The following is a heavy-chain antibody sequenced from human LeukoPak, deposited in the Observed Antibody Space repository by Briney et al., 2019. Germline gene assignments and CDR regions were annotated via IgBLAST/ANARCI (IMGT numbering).Heavy chain of an antibody. CDR2: IIPIFGTA. D-gene: IGHD2-15*01. CDR3: ARVGCSGGSCPAWGDAFDI. J-gene: IGHJ3*02. V-gene: IGHV1-69*06. Sequence: SVKVSCKASGGTFSSYAISWVRQAPGQGLEWMGGIIPIFGTANYAQKFQGRVTITADKSTSAAYMELSSLRSEDTAVYYCARVGCSGGSCPAWGDAFDIWGQGTMVTVSS. CDR1: GGTFSSYA.